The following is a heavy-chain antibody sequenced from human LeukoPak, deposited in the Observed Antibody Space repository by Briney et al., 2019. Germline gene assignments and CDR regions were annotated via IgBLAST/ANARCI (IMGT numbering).Heavy chain of an antibody. Sequence: ASVKVSCKASGYTFTSYGISWVRQAPGQGPEWMGWISAYNGNTNYAQKLQGRVTMTTDTSTSTAYMELRSLRSDDTAVYYCARVPGFPYGDSTYYYYGMDVWGQGTTVTVSS. CDR1: GYTFTSYG. CDR3: ARVPGFPYGDSTYYYYGMDV. D-gene: IGHD4-17*01. CDR2: ISAYNGNT. J-gene: IGHJ6*02. V-gene: IGHV1-18*01.